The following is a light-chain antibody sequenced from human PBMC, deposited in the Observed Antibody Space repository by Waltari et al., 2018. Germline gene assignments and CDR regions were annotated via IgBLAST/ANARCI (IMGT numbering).Light chain of an antibody. V-gene: IGLV2-14*01. J-gene: IGLJ2*01. CDR2: DVS. Sequence: QSALTQPASVSGSPGQSITISCTGTSSDAGGYNYVSWYQQRPGKAPKLMIYDVSNRPSGVSNRFSGSKSGNTASLTISGLQAEDEADYYCSSYTSTDVVFVGGTKLTVL. CDR1: SSDAGGYNY. CDR3: SSYTSTDVV.